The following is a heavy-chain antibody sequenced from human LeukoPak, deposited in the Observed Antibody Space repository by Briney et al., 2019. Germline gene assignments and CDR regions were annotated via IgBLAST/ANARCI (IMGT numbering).Heavy chain of an antibody. CDR3: ASTWIQLWPFDY. V-gene: IGHV4-39*01. J-gene: IGHJ4*02. D-gene: IGHD5-18*01. Sequence: SETLSLTCAVYGGSFSGYYWGWIRQPPGKGLEWIGSIYYSGSTYYNPSLKSRVTISVDTSKNQFSLKLSSVTAADTAVYYCASTWIQLWPFDYWGQGTLVTVSS. CDR1: GGSFSGYY. CDR2: IYYSGST.